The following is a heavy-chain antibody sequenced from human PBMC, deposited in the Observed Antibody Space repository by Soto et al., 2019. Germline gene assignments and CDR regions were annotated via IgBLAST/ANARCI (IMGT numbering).Heavy chain of an antibody. CDR3: ARAISPSGSSWTIFDY. CDR1: GGTFSSYA. CDR2: IIPIFGTA. Sequence: SVKVSCKASGGTFSSYAISWVRQAPGQGLEWMGGIIPIFGTANYAQKFQGRVTITADKSTSTAYMELSSLRSEDTAVYYCARAISPSGSSWTIFDYWGQGTLVTVSS. D-gene: IGHD2-15*01. V-gene: IGHV1-69*06. J-gene: IGHJ4*02.